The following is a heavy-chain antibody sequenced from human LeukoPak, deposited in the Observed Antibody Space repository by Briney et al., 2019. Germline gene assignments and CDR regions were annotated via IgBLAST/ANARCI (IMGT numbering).Heavy chain of an antibody. CDR2: INPNSDDT. Sequence: GASVKVSCKASGYTFTSYYMHWVRQAPGQGLEWMGWINPNSDDTNYAQKFQGRVTMTRDTSISTTYMELNRLRSDDTAVYYCARVIVGATTFGYWGQGTLVTVSS. CDR3: ARVIVGATTFGY. J-gene: IGHJ4*02. V-gene: IGHV1-2*02. D-gene: IGHD1-26*01. CDR1: GYTFTSYY.